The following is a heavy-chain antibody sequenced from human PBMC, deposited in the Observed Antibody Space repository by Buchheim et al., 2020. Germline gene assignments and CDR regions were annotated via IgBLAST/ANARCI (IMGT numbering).Heavy chain of an antibody. CDR2: ISSSSSTI. J-gene: IGHJ4*02. CDR1: GFTFSTYS. CDR3: ARDGVPDFGGYYFDY. Sequence: EVQLVESGGGLVQPGGSLRLSCAASGFTFSTYSMNWVRQAPGKGLEWVSYISSSSSTIYYADSVKGRLTISRDNAQNSLYLQMNSLRAEDTAVYYYARDGVPDFGGYYFDYWGQGTL. V-gene: IGHV3-48*01. D-gene: IGHD3-16*01.